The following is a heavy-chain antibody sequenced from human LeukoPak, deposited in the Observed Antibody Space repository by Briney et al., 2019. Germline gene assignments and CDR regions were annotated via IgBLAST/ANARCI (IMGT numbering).Heavy chain of an antibody. V-gene: IGHV3-7*01. CDR2: IKQDGSEK. D-gene: IGHD1-26*01. CDR1: GFTFSSYW. Sequence: PGGSLRLSCAASGFTFSSYWMSWVRQAPGKGLEWVANIKQDGSEKYYVDSLKGRFTISRDNARDSVYLQMNNLRADDTAVYYCARDIHSSRFDYWGHGTLVTVSS. CDR3: ARDIHSSRFDY. J-gene: IGHJ4*01.